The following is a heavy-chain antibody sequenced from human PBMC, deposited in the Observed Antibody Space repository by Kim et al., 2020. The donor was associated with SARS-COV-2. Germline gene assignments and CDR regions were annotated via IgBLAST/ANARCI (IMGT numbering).Heavy chain of an antibody. CDR2: VDTSTGEA. CDR3: EVYFEGAGDYDYGMEV. Sequence: ASVTVSCKASGYSLTNYPLSWVRQAPGQGLEWMGWVDTSTGEATYAQGFTGRFVFSLDTSVSTAYLQINSLRAEDTAVYYCEVYFEGAGDYDYGMEVWCQ. CDR1: GYSLTNYP. V-gene: IGHV7-4-1*02. J-gene: IGHJ6*02. D-gene: IGHD1-26*01.